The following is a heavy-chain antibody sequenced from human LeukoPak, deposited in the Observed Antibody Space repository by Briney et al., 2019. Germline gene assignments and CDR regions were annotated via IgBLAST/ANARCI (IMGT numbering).Heavy chain of an antibody. Sequence: SETPSLTCAVYGGSFSGYYWSWIRQPAGKGLEWIGRIYTSGSTNYNPSLKSRVTMSVDTSKNQFSLKLSSVTAADTAVYYCASQSPYYDILTGYYKGFDPWGQGTLVTVSS. CDR3: ASQSPYYDILTGYYKGFDP. CDR2: IYTSGST. CDR1: GGSFSGYY. D-gene: IGHD3-9*01. J-gene: IGHJ5*02. V-gene: IGHV4-59*10.